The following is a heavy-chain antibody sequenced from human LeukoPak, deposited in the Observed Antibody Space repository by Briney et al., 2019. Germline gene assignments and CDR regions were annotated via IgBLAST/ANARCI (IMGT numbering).Heavy chain of an antibody. J-gene: IGHJ4*02. CDR3: TRVIVVITAIEGFDY. V-gene: IGHV3-49*03. CDR1: GFTFGDYF. D-gene: IGHD2-21*02. Sequence: GGSLRLSCTTSGFTFGDYFMSWFRQAPGKGLERVGFIRSEAYGGTTEYAASLKGRFIISRDDSKSIAYLQMNSLRTEDTAVYYCTRVIVVITAIEGFDYWGQGTLVTVSS. CDR2: IRSEAYGGTT.